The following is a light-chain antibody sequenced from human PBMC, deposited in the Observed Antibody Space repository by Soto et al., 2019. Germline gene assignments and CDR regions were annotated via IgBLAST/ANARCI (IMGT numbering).Light chain of an antibody. CDR2: RNS. CDR1: SSSIGTKY. J-gene: IGLJ1*01. Sequence: QSVLTQPPSASGTPGQRVTVSCSGSSSSIGTKYVYWYQQLPGTAPTLLIYRNSQRPSGVPDRFSGSKSGTSDSLAISGLRSEDEADYYCATWDDRLNGHVFGTGTKVTVL. CDR3: ATWDDRLNGHV. V-gene: IGLV1-47*01.